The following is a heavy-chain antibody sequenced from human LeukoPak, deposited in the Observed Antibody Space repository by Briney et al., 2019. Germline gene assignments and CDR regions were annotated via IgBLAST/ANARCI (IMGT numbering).Heavy chain of an antibody. J-gene: IGHJ4*02. CDR2: ISSSGGTR. D-gene: IGHD6-19*01. Sequence: GGSLRLSCAASGFTFSSSGFIFSDYEMYWVRQAPGKGLEWVSYISSSGGTRYYADPVKGRFTISRDNAKNTLYLQMNSLRAEDTAVYYCAKETVAAPPIDYWGQGTLVTVSS. CDR3: AKETVAAPPIDY. V-gene: IGHV3-48*03. CDR1: GFTFSS.